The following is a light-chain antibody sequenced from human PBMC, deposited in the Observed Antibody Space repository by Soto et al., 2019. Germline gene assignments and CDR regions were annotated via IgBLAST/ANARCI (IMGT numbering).Light chain of an antibody. V-gene: IGKV3-20*01. CDR3: QQYGQA. J-gene: IGKJ2*01. Sequence: EIVLTQSPGTLSLSPGERATLSCRASQSVSSSYLAWDQQKPGQAPRLLIYGATSRATGIPDRFSGSGSVTDFTLTISRLESEDFAVYYCQQYGQAFGQGTKLEIK. CDR2: GAT. CDR1: QSVSSSY.